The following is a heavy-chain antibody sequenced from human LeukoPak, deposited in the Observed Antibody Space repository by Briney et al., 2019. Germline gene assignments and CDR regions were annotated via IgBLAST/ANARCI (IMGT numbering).Heavy chain of an antibody. D-gene: IGHD1-1*01. J-gene: IGHJ6*03. CDR2: IYYSGST. CDR3: ARATSSYNWNDLGYYYYMDV. Sequence: PSETLSLTCTVSGGPISSYYWSWIRQPPGKGLEWIGYIYYSGSTNYNPSLKSRVTISVDTSKNQFSLKLSSVTAADTAVYYCARATSSYNWNDLGYYYYMDVWGKGTTVTVSS. CDR1: GGPISSYY. V-gene: IGHV4-59*01.